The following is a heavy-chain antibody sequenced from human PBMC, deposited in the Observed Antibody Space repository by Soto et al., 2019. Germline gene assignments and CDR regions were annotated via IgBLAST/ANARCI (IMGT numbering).Heavy chain of an antibody. CDR3: ARGSSDGFPYFDS. J-gene: IGHJ4*02. D-gene: IGHD3-10*01. CDR2: IIPILGIA. V-gene: IGHV1-69*02. CDR1: GGTFSSYT. Sequence: SVKVCCKASGGTFSSYTISWVRQAPGQGLEWMGRIIPILGIANYAQKFQGRVTITADKSTSTAYMELSSLRSEDTAVYYCARGSSDGFPYFDSGGKGPLVT.